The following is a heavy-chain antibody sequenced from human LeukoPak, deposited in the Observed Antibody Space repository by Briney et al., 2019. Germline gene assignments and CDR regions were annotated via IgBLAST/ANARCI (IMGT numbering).Heavy chain of an antibody. D-gene: IGHD2-2*01. CDR2: IRSKVYGGTT. J-gene: IGHJ5*02. CDR3: ARDRRYCSSISCSGGWFDP. V-gene: IGHV3-49*04. Sequence: PGGSLRLSRTASGFTFADYATSWVRQAPGKGLEWVGFIRSKVYGGTTEYAASVKGRFTISRDDSKSIAYLQMHSLKTEDTAVYYCARDRRYCSSISCSGGWFDPWGQGTLVTVSS. CDR1: GFTFADYA.